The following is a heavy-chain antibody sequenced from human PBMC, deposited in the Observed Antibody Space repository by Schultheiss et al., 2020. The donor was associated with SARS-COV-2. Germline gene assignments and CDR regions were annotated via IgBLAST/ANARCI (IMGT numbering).Heavy chain of an antibody. Sequence: ASVKVSCKASGYTFTGYYMHWVRQAPGQGLEWMGWINPNSGGTNYAQKFQGRVTMTRDTSISTAYMELSRLRSDDTAVYYCAREKAIAAAVYFDYWGQGTLVTVS. CDR1: GYTFTGYY. V-gene: IGHV1-2*02. D-gene: IGHD6-13*01. J-gene: IGHJ4*02. CDR3: AREKAIAAAVYFDY. CDR2: INPNSGGT.